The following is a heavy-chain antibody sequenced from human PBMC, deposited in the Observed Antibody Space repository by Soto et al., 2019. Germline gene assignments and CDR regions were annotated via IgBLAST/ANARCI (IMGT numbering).Heavy chain of an antibody. V-gene: IGHV4-30-4*01. CDR3: ARDSAIGYCTNGVCPDSYYYYYGMDV. J-gene: IGHJ6*02. Sequence: SETLSLTCTVSGGSISSGDYYWSWIRQPPGKGLEWIGYIYYSGSTYYNPSLKSRVTISVDTSKNQFSLKLSSVTAADTAVYYCARDSAIGYCTNGVCPDSYYYYYGMDVWGQGTTVTVSS. CDR1: GGSISSGDYY. D-gene: IGHD2-8*01. CDR2: IYYSGST.